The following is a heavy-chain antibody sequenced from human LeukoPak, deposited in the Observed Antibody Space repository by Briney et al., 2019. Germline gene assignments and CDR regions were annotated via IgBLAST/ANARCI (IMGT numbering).Heavy chain of an antibody. CDR2: IRSKAYGGTT. CDR1: GFTFGDYA. CDR3: TRDLPIAVAGTYYYYGMDV. D-gene: IGHD6-19*01. V-gene: IGHV3-49*04. J-gene: IGHJ6*02. Sequence: GGSLRLSCTASGFTFGDYAMSWVRQAPGKGLEWVGFIRSKAYGGTTEYAASVKGRFTISRDDSKSIAYLQINSLKTEDTAVYYCTRDLPIAVAGTYYYYGMDVWGQGTTVTVSS.